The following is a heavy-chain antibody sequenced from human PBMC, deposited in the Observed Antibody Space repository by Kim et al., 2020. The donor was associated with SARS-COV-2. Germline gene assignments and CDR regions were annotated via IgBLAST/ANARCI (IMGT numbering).Heavy chain of an antibody. CDR3: ASDSYYDSSGRYFDY. J-gene: IGHJ4*02. D-gene: IGHD3-22*01. V-gene: IGHV4-31*02. Sequence: PSLKSRVTISVDTSKNQFSLKLSSVTAADTAVYYCASDSYYDSSGRYFDYWGQGTLVTVSS.